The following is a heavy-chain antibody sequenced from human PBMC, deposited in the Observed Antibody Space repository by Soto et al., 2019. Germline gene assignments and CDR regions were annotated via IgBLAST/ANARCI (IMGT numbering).Heavy chain of an antibody. CDR1: GGSISISSYY. J-gene: IGHJ5*02. CDR3: ARQDTPPEYGITMVGVVITQYNWFDP. Sequence: PSETLSLTCTVSGGSISISSYYWCWIRQPPGKGLEWIGSIYYSGSTYYNPSLKSRVTISVDTSKNQFSLKLSSVTAADTAVYYCARQDTPPEYGITMVGVVITQYNWFDPWGQGTLVTVSS. CDR2: IYYSGST. D-gene: IGHD3-3*01. V-gene: IGHV4-39*01.